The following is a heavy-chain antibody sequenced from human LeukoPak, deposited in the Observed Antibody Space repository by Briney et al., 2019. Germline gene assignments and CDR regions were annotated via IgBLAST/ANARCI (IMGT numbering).Heavy chain of an antibody. CDR1: GGSISSSSYY. CDR2: IYYSGST. V-gene: IGHV4-39*01. CDR3: ARHSVVVPAAMYNWFDP. Sequence: SSETLSLTCTVSGGSISSSSYYWGWIRQPPGKGLDWIGSIYYSGSTYYNPSLKSRVTISVDTSKNQFSLKLSSVTAADTAVYYCARHSVVVPAAMYNWFDPWGQGTLVTVSS. D-gene: IGHD2-2*01. J-gene: IGHJ5*02.